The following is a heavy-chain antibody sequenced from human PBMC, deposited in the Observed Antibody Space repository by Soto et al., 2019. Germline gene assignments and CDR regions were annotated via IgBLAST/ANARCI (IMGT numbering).Heavy chain of an antibody. CDR2: INAGNGNT. CDR3: ARSTSGGYSYGPYYFAY. CDR1: GDTFTSYA. V-gene: IGHV1-3*01. Sequence: ASVKVSCKASGDTFTSYAMHWVRQAPGERLEWMGWINAGNGNTKYSQKFQGRVAITRDTSASTAYMELSSLRSEDTAVYFCARSTSGGYSYGPYYFAYWGQGPLVTAPQ. D-gene: IGHD5-18*01. J-gene: IGHJ4*02.